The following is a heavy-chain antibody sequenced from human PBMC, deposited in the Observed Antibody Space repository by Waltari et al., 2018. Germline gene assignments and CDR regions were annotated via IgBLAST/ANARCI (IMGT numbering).Heavy chain of an antibody. D-gene: IGHD3-22*01. Sequence: QVQLVQSGAEVKKPGASVKVSCKASGYTFTGYYMHWVRLAPGQGLEWMGWINPNSGGTNYAQKFQGRVTMTRDTSISTAYMELSRLRSDDTAVYYCARGLDYYDFGRAFDIWGQGTMVTVSS. CDR3: ARGLDYYDFGRAFDI. CDR2: INPNSGGT. V-gene: IGHV1-2*02. J-gene: IGHJ3*02. CDR1: GYTFTGYY.